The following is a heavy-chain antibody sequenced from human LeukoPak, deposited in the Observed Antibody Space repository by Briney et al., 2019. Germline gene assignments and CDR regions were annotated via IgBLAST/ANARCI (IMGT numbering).Heavy chain of an antibody. CDR3: TRESKAGSKYDAFDI. CDR2: TYYRSKWYN. J-gene: IGHJ3*02. V-gene: IGHV6-1*01. CDR1: GDSVSSNSAA. D-gene: IGHD1-14*01. Sequence: SQTLSLTCAVSGDSVSSNSAAWNWIRQSPSRGLEWLGRTYYRSKWYNDYAVSVKSRIVINPDTPKNQFSLQLNSVTPEDTAVYFCTRESKAGSKYDAFDIWGQGTMVTVSS.